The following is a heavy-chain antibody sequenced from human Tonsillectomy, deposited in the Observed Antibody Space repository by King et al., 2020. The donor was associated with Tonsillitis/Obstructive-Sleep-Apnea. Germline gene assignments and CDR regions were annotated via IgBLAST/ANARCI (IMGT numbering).Heavy chain of an antibody. CDR3: ARGHRPNVYNCFDP. CDR1: VGTFSNYA. CDR2: IIPIFCTA. Sequence: QLVQSGAEVKKPGSSVKVSCKASVGTFSNYAINWVRQAPGQGLEWIGGIIPIFCTANYSQNFPVRFTLTADESTSTPYIEVSSLRYEDTAVYYCARGHRPNVYNCFDPWGQGTLVTVSS. J-gene: IGHJ5*02. V-gene: IGHV1-69*01.